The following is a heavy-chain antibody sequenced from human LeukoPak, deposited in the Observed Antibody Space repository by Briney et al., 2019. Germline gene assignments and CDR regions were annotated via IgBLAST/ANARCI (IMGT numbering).Heavy chain of an antibody. V-gene: IGHV4-34*01. CDR2: INHSGST. CDR1: GGSFSGYY. Sequence: SETLSLTCAVYGGSFSGYYWSWIRQPPGKGLEWIGEINHSGSTYYNPSLKSRVTISVDTSKNQFSLKLSSVTAADTAVYYCARVRGETYYYDSSGYYPFDPWGQGTLVTVSS. D-gene: IGHD3-22*01. CDR3: ARVRGETYYYDSSGYYPFDP. J-gene: IGHJ5*02.